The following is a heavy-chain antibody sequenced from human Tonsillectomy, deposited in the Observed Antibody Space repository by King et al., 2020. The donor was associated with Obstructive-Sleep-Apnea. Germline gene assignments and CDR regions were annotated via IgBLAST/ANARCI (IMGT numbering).Heavy chain of an antibody. CDR3: AREGYCSSTSCSVDTFNI. CDR1: GFTFSRYS. J-gene: IGHJ3*02. V-gene: IGHV3-48*01. D-gene: IGHD2-2*01. CDR2: ISSSSSTL. Sequence: LVESGGGLVQPGGSLRLSCAASGFTFSRYSMNWVRQAPGKGLEWVSYISSSSSTLYYADSAKGRFTISRDNAKNSLFLQMNSLRVEDTAVYYCAREGYCSSTSCSVDTFNIWGQGTMVTVSS.